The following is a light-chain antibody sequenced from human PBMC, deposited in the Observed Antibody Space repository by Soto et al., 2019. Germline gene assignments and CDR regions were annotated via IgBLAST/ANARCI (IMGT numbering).Light chain of an antibody. CDR3: QQRRYWPVT. J-gene: IGKJ1*01. CDR1: QSVSSY. V-gene: IGKV3-11*01. Sequence: EIVLTQSPAILSMSPGERATLSCRASQSVSSYFVWYQQKPGQAPRLLIYDASNRATGVPARFSGSGSGTDFTLTISSLEPGDFAVYYCQQRRYWPVTFGQGTKVEIK. CDR2: DAS.